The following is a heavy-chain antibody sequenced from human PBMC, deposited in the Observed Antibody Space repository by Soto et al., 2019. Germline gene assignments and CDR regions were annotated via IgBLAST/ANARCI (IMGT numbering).Heavy chain of an antibody. D-gene: IGHD3-3*01. CDR3: ARHSREWLLYLGGMDV. Sequence: PSETLSLTCTVSGGSISSSSYYWGWSRQPPGKGLEWIGSIYYSGSTYYNPSLKSRVTISVDTSKNQFSLKLSSVTAADTAVYYCARHSREWLLYLGGMDVWGQGTTVTVSS. CDR1: GGSISSSSYY. CDR2: IYYSGST. V-gene: IGHV4-39*01. J-gene: IGHJ6*02.